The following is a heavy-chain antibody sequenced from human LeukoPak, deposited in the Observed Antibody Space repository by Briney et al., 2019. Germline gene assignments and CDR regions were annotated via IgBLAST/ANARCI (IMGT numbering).Heavy chain of an antibody. CDR2: MYYSGST. CDR3: VRLNGGYYEAIFDY. CDR1: GGSISSSSYY. J-gene: IGHJ4*02. D-gene: IGHD3-22*01. Sequence: PSETLSLTCTVSGGSISSSSYYWGWIRQPPGKVLECIGSMYYSGSTFYNPPLKSRVSISVDTPKNQFSLKLSSVTAADTAVYYCVRLNGGYYEAIFDYWGQGTLVTVSS. V-gene: IGHV4-39*01.